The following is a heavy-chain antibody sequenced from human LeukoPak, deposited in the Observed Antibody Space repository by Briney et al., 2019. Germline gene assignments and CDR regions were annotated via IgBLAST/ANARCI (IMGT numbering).Heavy chain of an antibody. Sequence: PGGSLRLSCAASGFTFSDYWMTWVRQAPGKGLEWVSYISSSGGTIYYADSVKGRFTISRDNAKNSLYLQMNSLRAEDTAVYYCARDSGYISSWYIYWGQGTLVTVSS. D-gene: IGHD6-13*01. V-gene: IGHV3-11*01. CDR1: GFTFSDYW. CDR2: ISSSGGTI. J-gene: IGHJ4*02. CDR3: ARDSGYISSWYIY.